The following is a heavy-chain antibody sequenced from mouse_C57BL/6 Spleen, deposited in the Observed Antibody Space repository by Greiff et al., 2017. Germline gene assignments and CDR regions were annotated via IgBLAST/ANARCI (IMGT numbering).Heavy chain of an antibody. CDR3: ARSYGSNYYAMDY. CDR2: IDPNSGGT. D-gene: IGHD1-1*01. CDR1: GYTFTSYW. J-gene: IGHJ4*01. Sequence: QVQLQQPGAELVKPGASVKLSCKASGYTFTSYWMHWVKQRPGRGLEGIGRIDPNSGGTKYNEKFKSKATLTVDKPSSTAYMQLSSLTSEDSAVYYCARSYGSNYYAMDYWGQGTSVTVSS. V-gene: IGHV1-72*01.